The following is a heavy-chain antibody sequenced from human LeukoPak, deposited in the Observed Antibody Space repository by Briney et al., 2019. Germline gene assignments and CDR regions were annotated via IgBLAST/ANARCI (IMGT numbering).Heavy chain of an antibody. J-gene: IGHJ4*02. CDR3: ARYYGDYGAFDY. Sequence: GGSLRLSCAASGITFSSYSMNWVRQAPGKGLEWVSSISSSSSYIYYADSVKGRFTISRDNAKNSLYLKMNSLRAEDTAVYYCARYYGDYGAFDYWGQGTLVTVSS. V-gene: IGHV3-21*01. CDR1: GITFSSYS. CDR2: ISSSSSYI. D-gene: IGHD4-17*01.